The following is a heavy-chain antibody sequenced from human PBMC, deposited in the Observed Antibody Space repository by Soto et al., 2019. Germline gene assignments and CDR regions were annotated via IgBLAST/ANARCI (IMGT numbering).Heavy chain of an antibody. D-gene: IGHD4-17*01. CDR1: GGSISSSSYY. V-gene: IGHV4-39*01. CDR3: ARHVGYGGNGDY. CDR2: IYYSGST. J-gene: IGHJ4*02. Sequence: QLQLQESGPGLVKPSETLSLTCTVSGGSISSSSYYWGWIRQPPGKGLEWIGSIYYSGSTYYNPSLKSRVTISVDTSKNQFSLKLSSVTAADTAVYYCARHVGYGGNGDYWGQGTLVTVSS.